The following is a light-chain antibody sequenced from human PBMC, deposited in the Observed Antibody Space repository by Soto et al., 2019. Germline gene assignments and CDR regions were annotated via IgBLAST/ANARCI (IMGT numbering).Light chain of an antibody. CDR2: ATS. CDR1: QGISDT. Sequence: EIVMTQSPATLSVSPGEGPTLSCRASQGISDTLAWYQQKPGQTPRLLIYATSIRATGVPARFSGSRSGAEFTLTICSLQSEDFAVYYCQHNDSCQRTFGRGTKVDIK. V-gene: IGKV3-15*01. CDR3: QHNDSCQRT. J-gene: IGKJ4*01.